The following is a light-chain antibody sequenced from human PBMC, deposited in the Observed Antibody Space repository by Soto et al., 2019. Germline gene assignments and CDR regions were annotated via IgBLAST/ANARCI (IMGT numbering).Light chain of an antibody. V-gene: IGLV1-47*01. CDR3: ASRDDHLRGHWM. Sequence: QSVLTQPPSASQTPGQRVTISCSGASSNIGSNYVSWYQQLPGTAPKLLIYRDNQRPSGVPDRFSGSKSGTSASLVISGLRSEDEADYYCASRDDHLRGHWMFGGGTQLTVL. CDR2: RDN. J-gene: IGLJ3*02. CDR1: SSNIGSNY.